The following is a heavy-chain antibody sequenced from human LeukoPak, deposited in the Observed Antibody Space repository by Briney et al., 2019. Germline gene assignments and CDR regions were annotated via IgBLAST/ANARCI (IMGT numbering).Heavy chain of an antibody. CDR3: ASYLTSIPSGMDV. D-gene: IGHD2/OR15-2a*01. CDR2: ISTDGSST. Sequence: GRSLTLSCAASGCTFSRYWMHWLRQAPGTGLVWVSRISTDGSSTSYADSVKGRFTISRDNGKNTLYLQMNGLRAEDTAVYYCASYLTSIPSGMDVWGQGTTVTVSS. J-gene: IGHJ6*02. CDR1: GCTFSRYW. V-gene: IGHV3-74*01.